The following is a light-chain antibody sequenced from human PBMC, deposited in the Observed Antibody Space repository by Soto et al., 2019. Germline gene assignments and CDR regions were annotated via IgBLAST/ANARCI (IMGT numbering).Light chain of an antibody. CDR1: QSVFHRSNNKNF. CDR3: QQYYSSPT. J-gene: IGKJ4*01. CDR2: WAS. V-gene: IGKV4-1*01. Sequence: DIVMTQSPDSLSVSLGERATINCKSSQSVFHRSNNKNFLAWYQQKPGQPPKLLIYWASARESGVPDRLSGSGSGTDFTLTISSQQAEDVAVYYCQQYYSSPTFGGGTKVEIK.